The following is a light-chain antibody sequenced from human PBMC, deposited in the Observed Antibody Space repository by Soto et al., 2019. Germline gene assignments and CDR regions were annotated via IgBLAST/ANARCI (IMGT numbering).Light chain of an antibody. CDR2: DAS. Sequence: EIVLTQSPATLSLSPXERATLSCRASQSVSRYLAWYQQKPGQAPRLLIYDASNRATGIPARFSGSGSGTDFTLTISSLEPEDFAVYYCQNRSNWPLTFGGGTKVDIK. J-gene: IGKJ4*01. CDR3: QNRSNWPLT. V-gene: IGKV3-11*01. CDR1: QSVSRY.